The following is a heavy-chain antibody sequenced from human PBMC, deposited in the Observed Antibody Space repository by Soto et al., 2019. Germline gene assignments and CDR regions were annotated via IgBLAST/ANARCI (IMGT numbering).Heavy chain of an antibody. V-gene: IGHV4-31*03. J-gene: IGHJ4*02. Sequence: QVQLQESGPGLVKPSQTLSLTCSVSGGSIAIGGYYWSWIRRHPGKGLEWIGYIYYSGRTYYNPSLKSRLTISVDTSNNQFSLRLSSVTAADTAVYDCAIVKDYYISIDYWGLGTLVTVSS. D-gene: IGHD3-9*01. CDR2: IYYSGRT. CDR1: GGSIAIGGYY. CDR3: AIVKDYYISIDY.